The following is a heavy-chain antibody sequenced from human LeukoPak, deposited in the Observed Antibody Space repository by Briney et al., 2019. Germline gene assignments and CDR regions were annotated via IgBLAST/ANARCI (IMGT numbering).Heavy chain of an antibody. V-gene: IGHV4-59*01. CDR1: GGSISSYY. CDR3: ARGENSSGWPFYYYYYYMDV. CDR2: IYYSGST. J-gene: IGHJ6*03. D-gene: IGHD6-19*01. Sequence: PSETLSLTCTVSGGSISSYYWSWIRQPPGKGLEWIGYIYYSGSTNYNPSLKSRVTISVDTSKNQFSLKLSSVTAADTAVYYCARGENSSGWPFYYYYYYMDVWGKGTTVTISS.